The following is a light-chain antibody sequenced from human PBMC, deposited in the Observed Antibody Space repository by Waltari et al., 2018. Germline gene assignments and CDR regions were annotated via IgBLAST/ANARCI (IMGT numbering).Light chain of an antibody. CDR3: QQSSSTPPT. CDR2: GAT. V-gene: IGKV1-39*01. Sequence: DVQLTQSPSSLSASVGHTINLTCRASQSVRSYLNWYQQKPGRAPKLQMYGATTLQSGVPSRFRGTESGTDFTLTISNLQPEDFAIYYCQQSSSTPPTFGQGTKV. J-gene: IGKJ1*01. CDR1: QSVRSY.